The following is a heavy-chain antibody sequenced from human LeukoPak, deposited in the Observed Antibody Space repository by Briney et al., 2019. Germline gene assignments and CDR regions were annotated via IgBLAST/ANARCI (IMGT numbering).Heavy chain of an antibody. V-gene: IGHV3-21*01. CDR1: RFTFSSYS. D-gene: IGHD3-10*01. CDR3: ARHLMTELLWFGEFEYYFDY. Sequence: GGSLRLSCAASRFTFSSYSMNWVRQAPGKGLEWVSSISSSSSYIYYADSVKGRFTISRDNAKNSLYLQMNSLRAEDTAVYYCARHLMTELLWFGEFEYYFDYWGQGTLVTVSS. CDR2: ISSSSSYI. J-gene: IGHJ4*02.